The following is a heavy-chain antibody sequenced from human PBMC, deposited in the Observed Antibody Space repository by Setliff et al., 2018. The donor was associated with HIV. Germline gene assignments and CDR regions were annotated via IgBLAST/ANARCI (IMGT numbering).Heavy chain of an antibody. Sequence: ASVKVSCKASGYTFTSYIMNWVRQAPGQGLEWMGWISAYNGNTKYAQKFQGRVTMTTDTSTSTAYMELRSLRSDDTAVYYCARSRYDSGGYPDASDIWGQGTMVTVSS. V-gene: IGHV1-18*01. CDR2: ISAYNGNT. J-gene: IGHJ3*02. CDR1: GYTFTSYI. CDR3: ARSRYDSGGYPDASDI. D-gene: IGHD3-22*01.